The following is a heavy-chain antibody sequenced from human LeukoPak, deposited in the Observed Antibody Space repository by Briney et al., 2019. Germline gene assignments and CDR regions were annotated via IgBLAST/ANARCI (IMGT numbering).Heavy chain of an antibody. J-gene: IGHJ4*02. CDR1: GFTSSSYW. Sequence: GGSLRLSCAVSGFTSSSYWMHWVRQAPGKGVGWGSRINNDGTYTVYADSGKGRFTISRDNAKNTLYLQMNSLRPEDTAVYYCGREIEAPGKTLDYWGQGTLVTVSS. CDR3: GREIEAPGKTLDY. CDR2: INNDGTYT. V-gene: IGHV3-74*01.